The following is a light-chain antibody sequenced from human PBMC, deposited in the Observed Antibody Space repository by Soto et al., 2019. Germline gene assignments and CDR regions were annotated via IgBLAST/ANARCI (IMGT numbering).Light chain of an antibody. Sequence: EIVLTQSPGTLSLSPGERATLSCRASQSVNSNYLAWYQQKPVQAPRLLIYGASSRATGIPDRFSGSGAGTDFTLTISRLEPEDFAVYYCQQYGNSSITFGGGTKVEIK. V-gene: IGKV3-20*01. CDR3: QQYGNSSIT. J-gene: IGKJ4*01. CDR1: QSVNSNY. CDR2: GAS.